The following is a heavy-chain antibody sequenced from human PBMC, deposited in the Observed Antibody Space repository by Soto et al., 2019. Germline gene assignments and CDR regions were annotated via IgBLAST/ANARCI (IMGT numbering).Heavy chain of an antibody. CDR1: GGSISDYF. CDR2: IDNSGST. J-gene: IGHJ4*02. CDR3: ARGGQDFWSGPFDY. V-gene: IGHV4-4*07. Sequence: SETLSLTCTASGGSISDYFCNWIRQPAGKGLEWIGRIDNSGSTNYNPSLKSRITMSADTSRNQFSLKLNSVTAADTAVYYCARGGQDFWSGPFDYWGQGALVTVSS. D-gene: IGHD3-3*01.